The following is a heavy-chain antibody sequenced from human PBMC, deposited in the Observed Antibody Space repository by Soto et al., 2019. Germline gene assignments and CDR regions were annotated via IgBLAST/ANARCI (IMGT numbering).Heavy chain of an antibody. CDR2: IYSGGST. V-gene: IGHV3-66*01. CDR3: ARDRYSGYDSPYYYYGMDV. CDR1: GFTVSSNY. J-gene: IGHJ6*02. D-gene: IGHD5-12*01. Sequence: EVQLVESGGGLVQPGGSLRLSCAASGFTVSSNYMSWVRQAPGKGLEWVSVIYSGGSTYYADSVKGRFTISRDNSKNTLYLKMNSLRAEDTAVYYCARDRYSGYDSPYYYYGMDVWGQGTTVTVSS.